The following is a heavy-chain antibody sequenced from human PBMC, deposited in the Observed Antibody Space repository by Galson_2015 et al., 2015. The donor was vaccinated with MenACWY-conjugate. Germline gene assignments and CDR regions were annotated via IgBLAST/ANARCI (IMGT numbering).Heavy chain of an antibody. V-gene: IGHV3-7*03. CDR1: GFTFTDYW. J-gene: IGHJ4*02. D-gene: IGHD1-1*01. CDR3: ARDRIQQSSFDY. Sequence: SLRLSCAASGFTFTDYWMSWLRQGPGKGLEWVANLRQDGSEKYYVDSVKGRFTVSRDNAKNSLYLQMNSLRAEDTSVYYCARDRIQQSSFDYWGQGTPVTDSS. CDR2: LRQDGSEK.